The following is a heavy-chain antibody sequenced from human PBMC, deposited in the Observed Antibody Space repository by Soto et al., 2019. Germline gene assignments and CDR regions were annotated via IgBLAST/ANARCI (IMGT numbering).Heavy chain of an antibody. CDR2: ISPNSEKT. J-gene: IGHJ6*01. D-gene: IGHD3-9*01. Sequence: ASVKVSCKASGYTFSNFGISWVRQAPGEGLEWMGWISPNSEKTKIAQRFQGRVTMTTDISTSTSYLELRGLTSDDTAVYYCTPDAKFFDIYTVYFVNDLWG. CDR3: TPDAKFFDIYTVYFVNDL. CDR1: GYTFSNFG. V-gene: IGHV1-18*01.